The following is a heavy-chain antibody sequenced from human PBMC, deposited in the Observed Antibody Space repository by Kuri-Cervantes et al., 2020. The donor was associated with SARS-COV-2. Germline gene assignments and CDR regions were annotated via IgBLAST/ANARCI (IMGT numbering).Heavy chain of an antibody. CDR2: ISGSGGST. D-gene: IGHD3-22*01. CDR3: ATGRHYYYDSSGWDY. J-gene: IGHJ4*02. Sequence: GGSLRLSCAASGFTFSSYAMSWVRQAPGKGLEWVSAISGSGGSTYYADSVKGRFTISRDNSKNTLYLQMNSLRAEDTAVYYCATGRHYYYDSSGWDYWGQGTLVTVSS. V-gene: IGHV3-23*01. CDR1: GFTFSSYA.